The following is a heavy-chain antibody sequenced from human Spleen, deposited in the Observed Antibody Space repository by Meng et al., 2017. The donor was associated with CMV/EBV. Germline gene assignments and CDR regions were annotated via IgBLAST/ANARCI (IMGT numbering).Heavy chain of an antibody. J-gene: IGHJ4*02. D-gene: IGHD5-24*01. V-gene: IGHV5-51*01. Sequence: GGSLRLSCETSGYSFTSYWIGWVRQMPGKGLEWMGIIYPGDSDTRYSPSFQGQVTISADKSISTAYLQWSSLKASDTAMYYCARCRDGNNYSFDYWGQGTLVTVSS. CDR1: GYSFTSYW. CDR2: IYPGDSDT. CDR3: ARCRDGNNYSFDY.